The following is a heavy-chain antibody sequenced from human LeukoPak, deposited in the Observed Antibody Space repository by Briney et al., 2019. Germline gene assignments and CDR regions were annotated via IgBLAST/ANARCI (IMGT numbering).Heavy chain of an antibody. CDR3: AREDCFSTSCYRLGVGQHKWFDP. Sequence: PSQTLSLTCTVSGGSISSGSYYWSWTRQPAGKGLEWIGRVYTSGSTSYNPSLKSRVTISLDTSKNQFSLKLSSVTAADTAVYYCAREDCFSTSCYRLGVGQHKWFDPWGQGTLVTVPS. CDR2: VYTSGST. V-gene: IGHV4-61*02. CDR1: GGSISSGSYY. J-gene: IGHJ5*02. D-gene: IGHD2-2*01.